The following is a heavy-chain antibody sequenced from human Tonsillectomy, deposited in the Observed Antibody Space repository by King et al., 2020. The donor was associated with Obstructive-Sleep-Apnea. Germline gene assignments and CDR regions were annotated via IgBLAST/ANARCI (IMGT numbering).Heavy chain of an antibody. D-gene: IGHD6-19*01. V-gene: IGHV3-30*04. CDR2: ISYDGSYK. CDR3: ARDGYSSGWSGGMDV. Sequence: QVQLVESGGGVVQPGRSLRLSCAASGFTFSNYAMHWVRQAPGKGLEWVAVISYDGSYKYYADSVKGRFTISRDNSKNTLYLQMNSLRAEDTAVYYCARDGYSSGWSGGMDVWGQGTTVTVSS. CDR1: GFTFSNYA. J-gene: IGHJ6*02.